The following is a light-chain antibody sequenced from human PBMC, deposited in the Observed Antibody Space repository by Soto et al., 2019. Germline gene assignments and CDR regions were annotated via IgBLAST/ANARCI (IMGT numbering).Light chain of an antibody. V-gene: IGKV1-39*01. CDR3: PQTYAAPLT. CDR2: AAS. Sequence: DIRMTQYPSSLSAFVGDTVTITCKTGPPISVYLNWYQQKPGKAPTLLISAASTLQSGVPSRFSGSGKGTHFTRSISDLRPEDFATYYCPQTYAAPLTSGGGTKV. J-gene: IGKJ4*01. CDR1: PPISVY.